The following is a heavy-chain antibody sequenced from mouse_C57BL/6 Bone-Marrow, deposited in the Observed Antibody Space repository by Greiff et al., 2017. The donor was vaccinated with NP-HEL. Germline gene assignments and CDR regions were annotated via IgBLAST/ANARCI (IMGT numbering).Heavy chain of an antibody. V-gene: IGHV1-76*01. Sequence: VQLQQSGAELVRPGASVKLSCKASGYTFTDYYINWVKQRPGQGLEWIARIYPGSGNTSYNEKFKGKATLTAEKSSSTAYMQLSSLTSEDSAVYFCAGITTVAKDYWGQGTSGTGSS. CDR3: AGITTVAKDY. J-gene: IGHJ4*01. CDR1: GYTFTDYY. D-gene: IGHD1-1*01. CDR2: IYPGSGNT.